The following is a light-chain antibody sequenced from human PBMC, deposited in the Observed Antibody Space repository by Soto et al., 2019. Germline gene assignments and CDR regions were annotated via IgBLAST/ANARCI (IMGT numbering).Light chain of an antibody. CDR3: QQYGSSPRT. V-gene: IGKV3-20*01. Sequence: EIVLTQSPGTLSLSPGERATLSCRASQSVSSNFLAWYQQKPGQAPRLLISGASNRATGIPDRFSGSGSGTDFTLTISRLEPEDFEVYYCQQYGSSPRTLGQGTKVDIK. J-gene: IGKJ1*01. CDR1: QSVSSNF. CDR2: GAS.